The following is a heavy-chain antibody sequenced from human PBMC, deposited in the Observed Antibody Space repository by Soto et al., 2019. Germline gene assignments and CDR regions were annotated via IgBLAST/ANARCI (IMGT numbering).Heavy chain of an antibody. CDR2: ISNYNGDT. J-gene: IGHJ5*02. V-gene: IGHV1-18*04. CDR3: ARRDSTGSPTGWFDP. D-gene: IGHD6-19*01. Sequence: QVQLVPSGAEVKKPGASVQVSCKASGYTFTRYSINWVRQAPGQGLEWVGWISNYNGDTKYAQKFQGRVTLATDTSTTTTYMDRRSLTSDDTAVYFCARRDSTGSPTGWFDPWGQGTLVTVSS. CDR1: GYTFTRYS.